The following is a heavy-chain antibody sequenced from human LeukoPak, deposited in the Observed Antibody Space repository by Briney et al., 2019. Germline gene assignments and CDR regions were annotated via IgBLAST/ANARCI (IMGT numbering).Heavy chain of an antibody. V-gene: IGHV4-59*01. J-gene: IGHJ3*02. CDR3: ARDSGDGYNYVDAFDI. CDR1: GGSFSDYY. Sequence: SETLSLTCAVYGGSFSDYYWSWIRQPPGKGLEWIGYIYYSGSTKYNPSLKSRVTISVDTSKNQFSLKLSSVTAADTAVYYCARDSGDGYNYVDAFDIWGQGTMVTVSS. D-gene: IGHD5-24*01. CDR2: IYYSGST.